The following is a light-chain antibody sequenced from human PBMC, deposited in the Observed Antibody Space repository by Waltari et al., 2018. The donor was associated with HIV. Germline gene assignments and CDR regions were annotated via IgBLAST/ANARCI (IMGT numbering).Light chain of an antibody. CDR3: QQSYSTLRT. V-gene: IGKV1-39*01. CDR1: QSISSY. CDR2: AAS. Sequence: DIQMTQSPSSLSASVGDRVTITCRASQSISSYLNWYQQKPGKAPKRLIYAASSLQSGVPSRFSGSVSGTDFTLTISSLQPEDFATYYCQQSYSTLRTFGQGTKVEIK. J-gene: IGKJ1*01.